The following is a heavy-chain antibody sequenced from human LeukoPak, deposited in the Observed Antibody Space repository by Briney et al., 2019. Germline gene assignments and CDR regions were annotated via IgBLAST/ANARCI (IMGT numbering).Heavy chain of an antibody. J-gene: IGHJ5*02. CDR2: MNPNSGNT. CDR3: ARLRYYDSSGYYNWFDP. CDR1: GYTFTSYD. D-gene: IGHD3-22*01. V-gene: IGHV1-8*03. Sequence: ASVKVSCKASGYTFTSYDINWVRQAPGQGLEWMGLMNPNSGNTGYAQKFQGRVTITRNTSISTAYMELSRLRSDDTAVYYCARLRYYDSSGYYNWFDPWGQGTLVTVSS.